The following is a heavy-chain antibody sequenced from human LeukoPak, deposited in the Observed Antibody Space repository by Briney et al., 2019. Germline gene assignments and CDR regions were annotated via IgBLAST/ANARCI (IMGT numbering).Heavy chain of an antibody. Sequence: SQTLSLTCAVSGGSISSGTHYWNWIRQHPGQGLEWIGHIYNTGSAYYNPSLMSRVSISIDTSENQFSLKLSSVTAADTAVYYCAKTYYSSSGSWDWGQGTLVTVSS. V-gene: IGHV4-31*11. J-gene: IGHJ1*01. D-gene: IGHD3-10*01. CDR1: GGSISSGTHY. CDR3: AKTYYSSSGSWD. CDR2: IYNTGSA.